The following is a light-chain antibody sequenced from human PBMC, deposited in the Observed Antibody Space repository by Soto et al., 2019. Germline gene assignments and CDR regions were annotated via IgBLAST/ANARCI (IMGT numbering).Light chain of an antibody. Sequence: ENVLTQSPGTLSLSPGERATLSCRATQSVISSHLAWYHHKPGQPPRLLIYDASSRAPGIPDRFSGSGSGTEFTLTISSLEPEDFAVYYCQQHGSFPWTFGQGTKVEIK. CDR3: QQHGSFPWT. CDR1: QSVISSH. J-gene: IGKJ1*01. V-gene: IGKV3-20*01. CDR2: DAS.